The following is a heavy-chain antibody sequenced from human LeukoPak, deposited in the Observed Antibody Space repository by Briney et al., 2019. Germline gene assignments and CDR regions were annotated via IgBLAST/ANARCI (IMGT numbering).Heavy chain of an antibody. CDR1: GFTFSSYA. CDR2: ISGSGGST. V-gene: IGHV3-23*01. J-gene: IGHJ3*02. Sequence: GGSLRLSCAASGFTFSSYAMSWVRQAPGKGLEWVSAISGSGGSTYYADSVKGRFTISRDNAKNSLYLQMNSLRAEDTAVYYCAREVATRPGAFDIWGQGTMVTVSS. D-gene: IGHD5-12*01. CDR3: AREVATRPGAFDI.